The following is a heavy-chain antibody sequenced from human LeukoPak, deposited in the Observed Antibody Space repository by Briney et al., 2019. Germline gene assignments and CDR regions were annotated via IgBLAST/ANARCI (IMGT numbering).Heavy chain of an antibody. CDR1: GFTFSSYW. V-gene: IGHV3-7*01. Sequence: GGSLRFSCAASGFTFSSYWMSWVRQAPGKGLEWVANIKQDGSEKYYVDSVKGRFTISRDNAKNSLYLQMNSLRAEDTAVYYCARDKGYYDSSSSYYYGMDVWGQGTTVTVSS. CDR2: IKQDGSEK. CDR3: ARDKGYYDSSSSYYYGMDV. J-gene: IGHJ6*02. D-gene: IGHD3-22*01.